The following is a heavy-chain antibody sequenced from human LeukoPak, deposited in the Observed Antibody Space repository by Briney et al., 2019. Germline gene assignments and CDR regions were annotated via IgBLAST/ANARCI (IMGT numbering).Heavy chain of an antibody. Sequence: ASVKVSCKASGYTFTSYYMHWVRQAPGQGLEWMGIINPSGGSTSYAQKFQGRVTMTRDMSTSTVYMELSSLRSEDTAVYYCARDYYDSSGYYLPYFDYWGQGTLVTVSS. J-gene: IGHJ4*02. V-gene: IGHV1-46*01. CDR3: ARDYYDSSGYYLPYFDY. D-gene: IGHD3-22*01. CDR2: INPSGGST. CDR1: GYTFTSYY.